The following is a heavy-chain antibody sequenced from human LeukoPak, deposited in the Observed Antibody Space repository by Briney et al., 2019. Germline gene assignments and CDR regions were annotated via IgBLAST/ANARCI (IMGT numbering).Heavy chain of an antibody. CDR2: ISTSGSSV. Sequence: GGSLRLSCGASGFSFSTYEMNWVRQAPGKGLEWVAYISTSGSSVYYADSLKGRFTVSRDNAKSSLFLQVDSLTVADTAVYYCARVGREVTTGYFDDWGRGTLVAVSS. V-gene: IGHV3-48*03. CDR3: ARVGREVTTGYFDD. J-gene: IGHJ4*02. CDR1: GFSFSTYE. D-gene: IGHD2-21*02.